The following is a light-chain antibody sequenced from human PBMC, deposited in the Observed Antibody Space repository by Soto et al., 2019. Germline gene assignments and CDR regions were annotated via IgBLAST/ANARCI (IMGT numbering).Light chain of an antibody. CDR1: QSVSSW. CDR3: QQYDSYPRT. J-gene: IGKJ1*01. V-gene: IGKV1-5*03. CDR2: DAS. Sequence: DIQMTQSPSTLSASVGDRVTITCRASQSVSSWLAWYQQKPGQAPKLLIYDASSLESGVPSRFSGSGSGTDFTLTISRLQPEDFATYYCQQYDSYPRTFGQGTKVDIK.